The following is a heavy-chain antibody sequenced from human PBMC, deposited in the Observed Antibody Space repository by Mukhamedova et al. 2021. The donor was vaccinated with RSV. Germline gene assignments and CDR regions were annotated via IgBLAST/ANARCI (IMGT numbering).Heavy chain of an antibody. CDR3: ARDGQQLVPTYYYDSSGYPLDY. D-gene: IGHD3-22*01. J-gene: IGHJ4*02. CDR2: ISAYNGNT. V-gene: IGHV1-18*01. Sequence: WMGWISAYNGNTNYAQKLQGRVTMTTDTSTSTAYMELRSLRSDDTAVYYCARDGQQLVPTYYYDSSGYPLDYWGQGTLGTFSS.